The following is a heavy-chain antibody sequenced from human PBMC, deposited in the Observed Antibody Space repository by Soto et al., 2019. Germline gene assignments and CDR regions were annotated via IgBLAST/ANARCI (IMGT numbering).Heavy chain of an antibody. CDR1: GFTFSSYG. CDR3: ARGGSGYCSSTSCYVHGMDV. J-gene: IGHJ6*02. D-gene: IGHD2-2*01. V-gene: IGHV3-33*01. CDR2: IWYDGSNK. Sequence: GGSLRLSCAASGFTFSSYGMHWVRQAPGKGLEWVAVIWYDGSNKYYADSVKGRFTISRDNSKNTLYLQMNSLRAEDTAVYYCARGGSGYCSSTSCYVHGMDVWGQGTTVTVSS.